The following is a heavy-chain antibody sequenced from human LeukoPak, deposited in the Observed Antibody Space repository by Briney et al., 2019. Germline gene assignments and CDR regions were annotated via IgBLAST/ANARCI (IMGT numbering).Heavy chain of an antibody. Sequence: PGRSLRLSCAASGFTFSSYGMHWVRQAPGKGLEWVAVISYDGSNKYYADSVKGRFTISRDNSKNTLYLQMNSLRAEDTAVYYCAKDDGSKATVDYWGQGTLVTVSS. CDR3: AKDDGSKATVDY. CDR2: ISYDGSNK. V-gene: IGHV3-30*18. J-gene: IGHJ4*02. D-gene: IGHD4-23*01. CDR1: GFTFSSYG.